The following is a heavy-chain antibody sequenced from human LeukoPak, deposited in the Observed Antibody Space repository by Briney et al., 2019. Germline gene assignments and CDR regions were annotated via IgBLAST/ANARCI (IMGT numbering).Heavy chain of an antibody. D-gene: IGHD2-15*01. CDR1: GFTFSSCA. V-gene: IGHV3-30-3*01. CDR2: ISNDGSNK. Sequence: GRSLRLSCAASGFTFSSCAMHWVRQAPGKGLEWVAVISNDGSNKYYADSVKGRFTISRDNSKNALYLQMNSLRAEDTAVYYCESEVVVDATLDYWGQGTLVTASS. CDR3: ESEVVVDATLDY. J-gene: IGHJ4*02.